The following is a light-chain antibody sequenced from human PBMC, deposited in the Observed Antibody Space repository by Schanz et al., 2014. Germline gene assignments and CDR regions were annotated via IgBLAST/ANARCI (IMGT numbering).Light chain of an antibody. CDR3: QQYNNWPPPWT. J-gene: IGKJ1*01. CDR1: ESVNTID. V-gene: IGKV3-20*01. CDR2: GAS. Sequence: EIVLTQSPGTLSLSPGEAATLSCRSSESVNTIDLSWYQQKPGQAPRVLIYGASIRASGIPDRFSGSGYGTDFSLTISSLQSEDFAVYYCQQYNNWPPPWTFGQGTKVEIK.